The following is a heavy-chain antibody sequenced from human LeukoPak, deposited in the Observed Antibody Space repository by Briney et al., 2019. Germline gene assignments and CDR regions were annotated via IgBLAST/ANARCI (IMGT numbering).Heavy chain of an antibody. J-gene: IGHJ4*02. CDR2: ISTSTGDT. Sequence: ASVKVSCKASGYTFTGYYMHWVRQAPGQGPEWMGWISTSTGDTKYTQKFQGRVTLTTDTSTSTAYMELSSLRSDDTAVYYCARDDDYGIFVNVDYWGQGTLVTVSS. CDR1: GYTFTGYY. D-gene: IGHD4-17*01. V-gene: IGHV1-2*02. CDR3: ARDDDYGIFVNVDY.